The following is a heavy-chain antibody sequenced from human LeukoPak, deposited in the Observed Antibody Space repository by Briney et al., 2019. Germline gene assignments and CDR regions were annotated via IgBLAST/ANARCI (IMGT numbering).Heavy chain of an antibody. Sequence: GASVKVSCKASGYTFTGYYMHWVRQAPGQGLEWMGGIIPIFGTANYAQKFQGRVTITADKSTSTAYMELSSLRSEDTAVYYCASFITGTTFWFDPWGQGTLVTVSS. D-gene: IGHD1-7*01. J-gene: IGHJ5*02. CDR2: IIPIFGTA. CDR3: ASFITGTTFWFDP. CDR1: GYTFTGYY. V-gene: IGHV1-69*06.